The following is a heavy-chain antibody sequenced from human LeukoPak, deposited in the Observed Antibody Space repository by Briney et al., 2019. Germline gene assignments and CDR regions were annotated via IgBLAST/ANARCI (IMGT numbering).Heavy chain of an antibody. V-gene: IGHV1-46*01. D-gene: IGHD3-3*01. Sequence: ASVKVSCKASGYTFTGNYIHWVRQAPGQGLEWMGIINPSVGTTTYAQKFQGRVTMTRDTSTSTVYMELSSLRSEDTALYYCARGISSGALMDVWGQGTTVTVSS. CDR2: INPSVGTT. J-gene: IGHJ6*02. CDR1: GYTFTGNY. CDR3: ARGISSGALMDV.